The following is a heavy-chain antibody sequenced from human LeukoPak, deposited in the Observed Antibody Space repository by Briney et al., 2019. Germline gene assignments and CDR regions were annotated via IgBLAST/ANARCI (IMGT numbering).Heavy chain of an antibody. J-gene: IGHJ5*02. Sequence: GSLRLSCAASGFTVSSNYMSWIRQPPGKGLEWIGSIYYSGSTYYNPSLKRRVTISVDTSKSQFSLKLSSVTAADTAVYYCARRIVVVPAANDWFDPWGQGTLVTVSS. CDR2: IYYSGST. D-gene: IGHD2-2*01. CDR1: GFTVSSNY. V-gene: IGHV4-39*01. CDR3: ARRIVVVPAANDWFDP.